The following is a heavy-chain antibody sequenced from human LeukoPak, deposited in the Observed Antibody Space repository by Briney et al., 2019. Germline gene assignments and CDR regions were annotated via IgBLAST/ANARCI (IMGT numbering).Heavy chain of an antibody. CDR3: ARDGTYYYGSGSYYNENYFDY. CDR2: IWYDGSNK. J-gene: IGHJ4*02. V-gene: IGHV3-33*01. CDR1: GFTFSSYG. Sequence: PGRSLRLSCAASGFTFSSYGMHWVRQAPGKGLEWVAVIWYDGSNKYYADSVKGRFTISRDNSKNTLYLQMNSLRAEDTAVYYCARDGTYYYGSGSYYNENYFDYWGQGTLVTVSS. D-gene: IGHD3-10*01.